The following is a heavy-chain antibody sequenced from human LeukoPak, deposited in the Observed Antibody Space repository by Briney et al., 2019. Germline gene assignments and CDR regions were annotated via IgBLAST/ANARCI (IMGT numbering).Heavy chain of an antibody. Sequence: SETLPLTCAVSGYSISSGYYWGWIGQPPGKGLEWIGYIYYSGSTNYNPSLKSRVTISVDTSKNQFSLKLSSVTAADTAVYYCARGGDYYDIDYWGQGTLVTVSS. CDR3: ARGGDYYDIDY. V-gene: IGHV4-61*01. D-gene: IGHD3-22*01. J-gene: IGHJ4*02. CDR2: IYYSGST. CDR1: GYSISSGYY.